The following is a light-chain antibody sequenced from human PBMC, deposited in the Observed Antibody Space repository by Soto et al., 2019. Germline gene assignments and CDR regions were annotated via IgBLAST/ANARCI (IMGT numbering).Light chain of an antibody. CDR1: QSVNSN. J-gene: IGKJ1*01. CDR2: GAS. Sequence: EIVMTQSPATLSVSPGERATLSCRASQSVNSNLAWYKQKPGQAPRLLIYGASNRAPGIPARFSGSGSGTEFTLTISSLQSEDFAVYYCQQYNTWPLWTFGQGTKVAIK. CDR3: QQYNTWPLWT. V-gene: IGKV3-15*01.